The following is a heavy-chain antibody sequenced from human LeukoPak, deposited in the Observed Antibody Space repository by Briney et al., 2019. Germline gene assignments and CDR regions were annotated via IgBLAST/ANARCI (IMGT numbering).Heavy chain of an antibody. CDR3: ARSKDGFNADY. J-gene: IGHJ4*02. V-gene: IGHV4-59*01. D-gene: IGHD6-25*01. Sequence: SETLSLTCTVSGGSIGSYYWKWIRQPPGKGLEWIGYIYYSESTNYNPSLKSRATISVDTSKNQFSLKVSSVTAADTAVYYCARSKDGFNADYWGQGILVTVSS. CDR1: GGSIGSYY. CDR2: IYYSEST.